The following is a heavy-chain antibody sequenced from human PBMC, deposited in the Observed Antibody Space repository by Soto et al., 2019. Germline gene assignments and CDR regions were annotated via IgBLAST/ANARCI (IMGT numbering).Heavy chain of an antibody. CDR1: GGSINSYY. D-gene: IGHD3-10*01. CDR2: IYSGGST. CDR3: ARGPGGFGDFSLDY. Sequence: QVQLQESGPGLVKPSETLSLTCTVSGGSINSYYWSWIRQPAGKGLEWIGRIYSGGSTNYNPSLQSRLTVSVDASNNQFSLKLPSVTAADTAVYYCARGPGGFGDFSLDYWGQGTLVTVSS. V-gene: IGHV4-4*07. J-gene: IGHJ4*02.